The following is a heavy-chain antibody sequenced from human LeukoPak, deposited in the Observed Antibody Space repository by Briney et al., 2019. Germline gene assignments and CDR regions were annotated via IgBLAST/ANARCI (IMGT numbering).Heavy chain of an antibody. CDR1: GGSISSYY. CDR2: IYNSGST. CDR3: ARAGSGYSFDY. D-gene: IGHD3-3*01. J-gene: IGHJ4*02. V-gene: IGHV4-59*01. Sequence: SETLSLTCTVPGGSISSYYWSWIRQPPEKELEWIGYIYNSGSTNYNPSLKSRVTLSVDTSKNQLSLKLSSVTAADTAVYYCARAGSGYSFDYWGQGTLVTVSS.